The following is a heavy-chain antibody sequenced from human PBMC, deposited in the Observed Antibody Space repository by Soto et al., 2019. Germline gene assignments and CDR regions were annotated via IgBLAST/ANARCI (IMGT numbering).Heavy chain of an antibody. D-gene: IGHD6-19*01. CDR3: SLAVAGTYYFDY. CDR2: IYYSGST. CDR1: GGSISSSSYY. V-gene: IGHV4-39*01. J-gene: IGHJ4*02. Sequence: PSETLSLTGTVSGGSISSSSYYWGWIRQPPGKGLEWIGSIYYSGSTYYNPSLKSRVTISVDTSKNQFSLKLSSVTDADTAVYYCSLAVAGTYYFDYPGQGTLVNVSS.